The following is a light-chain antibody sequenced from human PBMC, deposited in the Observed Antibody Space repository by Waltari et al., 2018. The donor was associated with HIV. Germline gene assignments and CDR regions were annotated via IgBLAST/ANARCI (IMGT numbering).Light chain of an antibody. CDR1: STDVGAYNS. V-gene: IGLV2-8*01. J-gene: IGLJ2*01. CDR2: EVT. Sequence: QSALTQPPSASGSPGQSVTISCTGTSTDVGAYNSVSWYQQHPGEAPKLIIYEVTKRPSGVPDRFSGSKSGNTASLTVSGLQAEDEADFYCSSYAGSTVIFGGGTKLTVL. CDR3: SSYAGSTVI.